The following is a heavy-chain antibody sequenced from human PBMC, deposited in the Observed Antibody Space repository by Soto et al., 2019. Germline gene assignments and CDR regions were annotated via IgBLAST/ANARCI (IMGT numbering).Heavy chain of an antibody. CDR1: GGSISSGGYY. CDR3: ARDGYGDFDAFDI. CDR2: IYYSGST. Sequence: QVQLQESGPGLVKPSQTLSLTCTVSGGSISSGGYYWSWIRQHPGKGLEWIGYIYYSGSTYYNPSLKSQVTISVDTSKNQFSLKLSSVTAADTAVYYCARDGYGDFDAFDIWGQGTMVTVSS. J-gene: IGHJ3*02. D-gene: IGHD4-17*01. V-gene: IGHV4-31*01.